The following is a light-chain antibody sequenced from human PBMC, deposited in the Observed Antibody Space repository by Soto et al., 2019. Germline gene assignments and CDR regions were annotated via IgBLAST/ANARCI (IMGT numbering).Light chain of an antibody. CDR3: QQYSKWPIT. Sequence: DMVMTQSPALLSVSPGESATLSCRASQSVNSNYLAWYQQHPGQPPRLLIYGISTRATGIPARFSGSGSGTEFSLTISSLQSEDFAVYYCQQYSKWPITFGQGTRLEIK. V-gene: IGKV3-15*01. J-gene: IGKJ5*01. CDR2: GIS. CDR1: QSVNSN.